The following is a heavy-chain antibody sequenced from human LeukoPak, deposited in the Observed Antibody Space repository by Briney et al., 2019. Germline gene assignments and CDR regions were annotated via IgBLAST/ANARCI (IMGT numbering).Heavy chain of an antibody. CDR3: ARDSSSYYFDY. Sequence: GGSLRLSCAASGFTVTSNHMNWVRQAPGKGLEWVSIIYTGGTTHYADSLKDRFLIFRDDSINTLYLQMNSLRAEDAAVYYCARDSSSYYFDYWGQGTLVTISS. V-gene: IGHV3-66*01. J-gene: IGHJ4*02. CDR2: IYTGGTT. D-gene: IGHD6-6*01. CDR1: GFTVTSNH.